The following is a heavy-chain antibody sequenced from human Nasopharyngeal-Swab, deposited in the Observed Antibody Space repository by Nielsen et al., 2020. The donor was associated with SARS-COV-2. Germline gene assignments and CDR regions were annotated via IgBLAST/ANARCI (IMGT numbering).Heavy chain of an antibody. V-gene: IGHV3-21*01. D-gene: IGHD6-13*01. CDR1: GFTFSTYS. J-gene: IGHJ2*01. Sequence: GESLKISCTASGFTFSTYSMNWVRQAPGKGLEWVSSISGTSTYIYYADSVKGRFTVSRDNARNSLYLQMNSLRGDDTAVSYCARDLVSSWRAIGNWYFDLWGRGTLVTVSS. CDR3: ARDLVSSWRAIGNWYFDL. CDR2: ISGTSTYI.